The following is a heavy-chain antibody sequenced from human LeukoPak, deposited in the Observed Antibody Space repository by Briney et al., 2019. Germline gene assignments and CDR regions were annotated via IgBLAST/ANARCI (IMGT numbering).Heavy chain of an antibody. J-gene: IGHJ4*02. CDR3: ARGVGDDILTGYYPFDY. CDR2: ISAYNGNT. CDR1: GYTFTSYG. Sequence: ASVKVSCKASGYTFTSYGISWVRQAPGQGLEWMGWISAYNGNTDYAQKLQGRVTMTTDTPTSTAYMELRSLRSDDTAVYYCARGVGDDILTGYYPFDYWGQGTLVTVSS. V-gene: IGHV1-18*01. D-gene: IGHD3-9*01.